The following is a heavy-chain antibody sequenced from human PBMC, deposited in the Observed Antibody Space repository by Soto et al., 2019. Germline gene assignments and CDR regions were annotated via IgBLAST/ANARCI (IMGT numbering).Heavy chain of an antibody. CDR3: ASSSTYYYDSSRYRIPAFFDY. D-gene: IGHD3-22*01. J-gene: IGHJ4*02. CDR1: GGSISSYY. Sequence: PSETLSLTCTVSGGSISSYYWSWIRQPPGKGLEWIGYIYYSGSTNYNPSLKSRVTISVDTSKNQFSLKLSSVTAADTAVYYCASSSTYYYDSSRYRIPAFFDYWGQGTLVTVSS. CDR2: IYYSGST. V-gene: IGHV4-59*01.